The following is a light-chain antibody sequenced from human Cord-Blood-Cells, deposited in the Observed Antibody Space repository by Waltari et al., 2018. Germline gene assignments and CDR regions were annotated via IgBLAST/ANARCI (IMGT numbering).Light chain of an antibody. J-gene: IGLJ3*02. CDR1: SSNSGAGYD. V-gene: IGLV1-40*01. CDR2: GNS. Sequence: QSVLTQPPSVSGAPGQRVTISCTGSSSNSGAGYDVQWYSQRPGTAPKLLIYGNSNRPSGVPDRFSGSKSGTSASLAITGLQAEDEADYYCQSYDSSLSGWVFGGGTKLTVL. CDR3: QSYDSSLSGWV.